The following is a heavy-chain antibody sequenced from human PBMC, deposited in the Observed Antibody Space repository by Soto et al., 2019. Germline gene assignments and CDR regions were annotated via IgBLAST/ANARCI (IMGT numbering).Heavy chain of an antibody. Sequence: QVQLVQSGVEVKKPGASVKVSCKASGYTFTSYGISWVRQAPGQGLEWMGWISAYNGETNYAQKLQGRVTMTPDASTSTADMELRSRRSDDTAVYYCARVGPIEAAGVGHWGKGTLVTVSS. V-gene: IGHV1-18*01. CDR2: ISAYNGET. CDR1: GYTFTSYG. J-gene: IGHJ4*02. CDR3: ARVGPIEAAGVGH. D-gene: IGHD6-13*01.